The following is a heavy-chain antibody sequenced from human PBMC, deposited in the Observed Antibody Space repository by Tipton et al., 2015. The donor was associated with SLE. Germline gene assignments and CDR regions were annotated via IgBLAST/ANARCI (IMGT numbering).Heavy chain of an antibody. CDR1: GFTFSSYA. CDR3: ARKVVVPGAIRDYYGMDV. Sequence: GSLRLSCAASGFTFSSYAMSWVRQAPGKGLEWVSVIYSGGSTYYADSVKGRFTISRDNSKNTLYLQMNSLRAEDTAVYYCARKVVVPGAIRDYYGMDVWGQGTTVTVSS. J-gene: IGHJ6*02. CDR2: IYSGGST. D-gene: IGHD2-2*01. V-gene: IGHV3-23*03.